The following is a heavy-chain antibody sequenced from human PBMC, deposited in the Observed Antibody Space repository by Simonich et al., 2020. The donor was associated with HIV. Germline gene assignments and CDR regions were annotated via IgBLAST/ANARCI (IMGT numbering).Heavy chain of an antibody. CDR1: GYNFTGYY. CDR3: AREDGALDAFDI. J-gene: IGHJ3*02. CDR2: IDPKRGGT. D-gene: IGHD3-16*01. Sequence: QVQLVQSGAEVKKPGASVKVSCKASGYNFTGYYMHWVRQAPGQGLEWKGRIDPKRGGTNRAQKIQGRVTMTRDTSINTAYMEVSRLRSDDTAVYYCAREDGALDAFDIWGQGTMVTVSS. V-gene: IGHV1-2*06.